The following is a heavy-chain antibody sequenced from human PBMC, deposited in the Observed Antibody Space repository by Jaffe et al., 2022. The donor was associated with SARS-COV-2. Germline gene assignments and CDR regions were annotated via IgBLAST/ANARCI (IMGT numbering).Heavy chain of an antibody. V-gene: IGHV4-39*01. D-gene: IGHD2-15*01. Sequence: QLQLQESGPGLVKPSETLSLTCTVSGDSFSSNNYYWGWIRQPPGKGLEWIGSISYSGSTFYNPSLKSRVLTSVDTSKNQISLKLSSVTAADTAVYYCARQDSFCSGGNCYLRWFDPWGQGTLVTVSS. CDR3: ARQDSFCSGGNCYLRWFDP. CDR2: ISYSGST. J-gene: IGHJ5*02. CDR1: GDSFSSNNYY.